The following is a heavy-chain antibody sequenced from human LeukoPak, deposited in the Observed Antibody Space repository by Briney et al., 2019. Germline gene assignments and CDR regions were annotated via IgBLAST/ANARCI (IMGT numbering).Heavy chain of an antibody. J-gene: IGHJ4*02. CDR2: ISVDNGNT. V-gene: IGHV1-18*01. Sequence: GASVKVSCKTSCHTFTSNGFSWVRQAPGQGLEWMGWISVDNGNTNYAQKLQGRVTMTTDTSTSTAYMELRSLRSDDTAVYYCARGPTPPYFDYWGQGTLVTVSS. CDR1: CHTFTSNG. CDR3: ARGPTPPYFDY.